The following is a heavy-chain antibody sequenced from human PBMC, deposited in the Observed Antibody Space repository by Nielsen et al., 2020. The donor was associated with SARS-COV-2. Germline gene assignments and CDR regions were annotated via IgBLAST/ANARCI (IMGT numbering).Heavy chain of an antibody. CDR3: ARGTLYGSGSYSYYFDY. CDR2: IYHSGST. V-gene: IGHV4-38-2*02. J-gene: IGHJ4*02. CDR1: GYSISSGYY. D-gene: IGHD3-10*01. Sequence: SETLSLTCTVSGYSISSGYYWGWIRQPPGKGLEWIGSIYHSGSTYYNPSLKSRVTISVDTSKNQFSLKLSSVTAADTAVYYCARGTLYGSGSYSYYFDYWGQGTLVTVSS.